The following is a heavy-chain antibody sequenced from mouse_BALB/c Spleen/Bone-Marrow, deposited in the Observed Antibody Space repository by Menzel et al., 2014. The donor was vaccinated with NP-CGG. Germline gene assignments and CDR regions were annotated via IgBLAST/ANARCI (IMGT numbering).Heavy chain of an antibody. Sequence: DVKLVESGGGLVQPGGSRKLSCAASGFAFSSFGMHWVRQAPGKGLEWVAYISSGSSTIYYADTVRGRFTITRDNPKNTLFLQMTSLRSEDTAMYYCARSGYYGSSPYYAMDYWGQGTSVTVSS. CDR2: ISSGSSTI. CDR1: GFAFSSFG. V-gene: IGHV5-17*02. CDR3: ARSGYYGSSPYYAMDY. J-gene: IGHJ4*01. D-gene: IGHD1-1*01.